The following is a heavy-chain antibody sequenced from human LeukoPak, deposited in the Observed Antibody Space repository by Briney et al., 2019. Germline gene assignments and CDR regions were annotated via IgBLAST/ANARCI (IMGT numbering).Heavy chain of an antibody. Sequence: VASVKVSCKASGGTFSSYAISWVRQAPGQGLEWMGGIIPIFGTANYAQKFQGRVTITADESTSTAYMELSSLRSEDTAVYYCARDRNYIVVVPAAMAYYYYGIDVWGQGTTVTVSS. V-gene: IGHV1-69*13. J-gene: IGHJ6*02. D-gene: IGHD2-2*01. CDR3: ARDRNYIVVVPAAMAYYYYGIDV. CDR2: IIPIFGTA. CDR1: GGTFSSYA.